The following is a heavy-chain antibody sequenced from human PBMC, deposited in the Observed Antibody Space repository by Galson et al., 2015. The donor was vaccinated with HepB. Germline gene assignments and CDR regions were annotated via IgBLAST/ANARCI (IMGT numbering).Heavy chain of an antibody. CDR2: IYYSGST. V-gene: IGHV4-59*01. CDR3: ARVRYCTSTSCGSYYYYYYLDV. CDR1: GGSISSYY. Sequence: TLSLTCTVSGGSISSYYWCWIRQPPGKGLEWIGYIYYSGSTNYNPSLKSRVTISVDTSKNQFSLKLNSVTAADTTVYYCARVRYCTSTSCGSYYYYYYLDVWGKGTTVTVSS. J-gene: IGHJ6*03. D-gene: IGHD2-2*01.